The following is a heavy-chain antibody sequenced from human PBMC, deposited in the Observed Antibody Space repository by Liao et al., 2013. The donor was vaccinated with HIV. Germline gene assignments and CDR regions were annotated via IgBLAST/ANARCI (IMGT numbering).Heavy chain of an antibody. CDR1: GGSISSYY. V-gene: IGHV4-59*01. J-gene: IGHJ6*03. CDR3: ARGGFDITGTPPIYYYYYYMDV. CDR2: VYYSGST. Sequence: QVQLQESGPGLVKPSETLSLTCTVSGGSISSYYWSWIRQPPGKGLEWIGYVYYSGSTNYNPSLKSRVTISLDTSKNQFSLKLSSVTAADTAVYYCARGGFDITGTPPIYYYYYYMDVWGKGTTVTVSS. D-gene: IGHD1-20*01.